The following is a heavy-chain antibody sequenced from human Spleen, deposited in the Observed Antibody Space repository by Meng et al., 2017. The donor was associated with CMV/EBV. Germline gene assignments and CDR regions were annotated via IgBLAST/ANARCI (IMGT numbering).Heavy chain of an antibody. V-gene: IGHV1-18*01. CDR2: ISAYTGNA. D-gene: IGHD3-16*01. J-gene: IGHJ4*02. CDR1: GYNFPTYG. CDR3: ARGRPEWGPLTDPFDY. Sequence: ASVKVSCKASGYNFPTYGISWVRQAPGQGLEWMGWISAYTGNANYAQKFQGRVTVTTDTSTTTANMELRSLRFDDTAVYYCARGRPEWGPLTDPFDYWGQGTLVTVSS.